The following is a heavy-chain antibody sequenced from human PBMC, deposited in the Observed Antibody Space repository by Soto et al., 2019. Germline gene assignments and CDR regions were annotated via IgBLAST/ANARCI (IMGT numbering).Heavy chain of an antibody. Sequence: EVQLVQSGAEVKKPGESLRISCKGSGYSFTSYWISWVRQMPGKGLEWMGRIDPSDSYTNYSPSFQGHVTISADKSISTAYLQWSSLKASDTAMYYCARLRGYGSGSYLYYYYYYGMDVWDQGTTVTVSS. CDR2: IDPSDSYT. D-gene: IGHD3-10*01. J-gene: IGHJ6*02. CDR3: ARLRGYGSGSYLYYYYYYGMDV. CDR1: GYSFTSYW. V-gene: IGHV5-10-1*03.